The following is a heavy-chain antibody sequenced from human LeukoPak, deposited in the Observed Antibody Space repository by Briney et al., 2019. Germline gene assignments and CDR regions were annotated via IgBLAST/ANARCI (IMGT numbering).Heavy chain of an antibody. V-gene: IGHV4-38-2*02. CDR3: ARYSYGAPRFLDY. Sequence: NPSETLSLTCTVSGYSISSGYYWGWIRQPPGKGLEWIGSIYHSGSTYYNPSLKSRVTISVDTSKNQFSLKLSSVTAADTAVYYCARYSYGAPRFLDYWGQGTLVTVSS. CDR1: GYSISSGYY. CDR2: IYHSGST. D-gene: IGHD5-18*01. J-gene: IGHJ4*02.